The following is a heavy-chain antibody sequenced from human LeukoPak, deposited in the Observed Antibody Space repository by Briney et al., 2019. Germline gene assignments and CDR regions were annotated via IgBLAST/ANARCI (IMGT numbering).Heavy chain of an antibody. D-gene: IGHD4-23*01. CDR3: ARGTTLAYNAFDI. J-gene: IGHJ3*02. V-gene: IGHV4-34*01. CDR1: GGSFSGYY. Sequence: SETLSLTCAVYGGSFSGYYWSWIRQPPGKGLEWIGEINHSGSTNYNPSLKSRVTISVDTSKNQFSLKLSSVTAADTAVYYCARGTTLAYNAFDIWGQGTMVTVSS. CDR2: INHSGST.